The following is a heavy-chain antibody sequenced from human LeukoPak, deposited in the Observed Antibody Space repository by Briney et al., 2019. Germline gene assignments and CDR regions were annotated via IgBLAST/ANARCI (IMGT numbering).Heavy chain of an antibody. V-gene: IGHV1-8*01. J-gene: IGHJ3*01. CDR2: MTPNSGNT. Sequence: ASVTVSCKASGYTFTNYDINWLRQATGQGLEWMAWMTPNSGNTGHAQKFQGRLTMTRDISISTAYMELSSLRSEDTAVYYCAFCGGDCGGAFDVWGQGTTVTVSS. CDR1: GYTFTNYD. D-gene: IGHD2-21*02. CDR3: AFCGGDCGGAFDV.